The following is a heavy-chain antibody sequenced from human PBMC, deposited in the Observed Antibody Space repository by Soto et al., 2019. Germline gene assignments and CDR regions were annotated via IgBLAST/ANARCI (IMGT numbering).Heavy chain of an antibody. CDR1: GASTGSGGYS. CDR2: IYYTGST. J-gene: IGHJ4*02. Sequence: QVQLQESGPGLVKTSQTLSLTCTVSGASTGSGGYSWSWIRQHPGKGLEWIGYIYYTGSTYYSPSLESRASISVDTSKNQFSLKVDSVTAADTAVYYCARADYGDRGLAFDSWGQGTLVTVSS. CDR3: ARADYGDRGLAFDS. V-gene: IGHV4-31*03. D-gene: IGHD4-17*01.